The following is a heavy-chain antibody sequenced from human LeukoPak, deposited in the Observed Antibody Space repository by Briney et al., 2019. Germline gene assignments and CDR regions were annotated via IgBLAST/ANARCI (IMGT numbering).Heavy chain of an antibody. V-gene: IGHV1-18*01. CDR1: GYTFTSYG. Sequence: VASVKVSCKASGYTFTSYGISWVRQAPGQGREWMGWISAYNGNTNYAQKLQGRVTMTTDTSTSTAYMELRSLRSDDTAVYYCARVVGYCSSTSCLYGMDVWGQGTTVTVSS. CDR3: ARVVGYCSSTSCLYGMDV. CDR2: ISAYNGNT. D-gene: IGHD2-2*01. J-gene: IGHJ6*02.